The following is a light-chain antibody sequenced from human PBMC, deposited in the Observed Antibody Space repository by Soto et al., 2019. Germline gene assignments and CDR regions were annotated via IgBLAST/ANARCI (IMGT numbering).Light chain of an antibody. CDR1: QSVSSY. CDR2: DAS. Sequence: EIVLTQSPATLSLSPGERATLSCRASQSVSSYLAWYQQKTGQAPRLLIYDASNRATGIPARFSGSGSGIDLTLTISSLEPEDFKGYYWQQRRNWPPTFGQGTRLEIK. V-gene: IGKV3-11*01. CDR3: QQRRNWPPT. J-gene: IGKJ5*01.